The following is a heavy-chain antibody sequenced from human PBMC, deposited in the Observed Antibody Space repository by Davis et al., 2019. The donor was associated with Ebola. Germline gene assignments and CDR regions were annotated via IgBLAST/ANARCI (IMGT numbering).Heavy chain of an antibody. CDR2: ISSDGGIT. CDR3: VRHIAVSAYEF. CDR1: EFTFSRYW. V-gene: IGHV3-74*01. Sequence: GESLKISCAASEFTFSRYWMHWVRQAPGKVLVYVSRISSDGGITSYADSVSGRFTIFRDNAKRTLYLQMNSLTAEDTAVYYCVRHIAVSAYEFWGPGTLVTVSS. D-gene: IGHD6-19*01. J-gene: IGHJ4*02.